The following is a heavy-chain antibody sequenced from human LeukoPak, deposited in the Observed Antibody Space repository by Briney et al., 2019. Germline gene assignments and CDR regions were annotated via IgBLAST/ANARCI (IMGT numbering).Heavy chain of an antibody. CDR1: GFTFSNAW. CDR3: ATGSNRYDSSDFDY. Sequence: GGSLRLSCAASGFTFSNAWMNWVRQAPGKGLEWVGRIYSKTDGGTTEYAAPVKGGFSISRDDSKNTLDLQMHSLKTDDTALYYCATGSNRYDSSDFDYWGQGTLVTVSS. CDR2: IYSKTDGGTT. D-gene: IGHD3-22*01. V-gene: IGHV3-15*01. J-gene: IGHJ4*02.